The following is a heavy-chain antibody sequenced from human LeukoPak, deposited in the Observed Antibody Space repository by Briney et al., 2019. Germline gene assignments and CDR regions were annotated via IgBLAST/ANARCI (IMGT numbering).Heavy chain of an antibody. V-gene: IGHV4-34*01. CDR1: GGSFSGYY. CDR2: INHSGST. CDR3: ARVIAARFDY. Sequence: SETLSLTCAVYGGSFSGYYWSWIRQPPGKGLEWIGEINHSGSTNYNPSLKSRVTISVDTSKSQFSLKLSSVTAADTAVYYCARVIAARFDYWGQGTLVTVSS. J-gene: IGHJ4*02. D-gene: IGHD6-6*01.